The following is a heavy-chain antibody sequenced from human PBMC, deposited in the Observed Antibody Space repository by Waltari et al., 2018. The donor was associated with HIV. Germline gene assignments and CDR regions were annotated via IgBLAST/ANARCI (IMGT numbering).Heavy chain of an antibody. V-gene: IGHV7-4-1*02. CDR1: GYTFPTIP. Sequence: QVQLVQPGSELKKPGPQVRLSCKSSGYTFPTIPWIWFRQAPGKGLEWMGWINTNTGNPMYAQGFTGRFVFSLDTSVSTAYLQISSLKAEDTAVYYCVRDGGRSRAFDYWGQGTLVTVSS. D-gene: IGHD3-10*01. CDR3: VRDGGRSRAFDY. CDR2: INTNTGNP. J-gene: IGHJ4*02.